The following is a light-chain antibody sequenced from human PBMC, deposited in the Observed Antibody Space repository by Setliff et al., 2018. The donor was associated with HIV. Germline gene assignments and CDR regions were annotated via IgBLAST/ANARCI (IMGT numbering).Light chain of an antibody. CDR2: EVS. Sequence: QSVLTQPPSASGSPGQSVTISCTGTSSDVGGYNYVSWYQQHPGKAPKLMIYEVSKRPPGVPDRFSGSKSGNTASLTVSGLQAEDEADYYCSSYAAGNTFVFGTGTKVTVL. CDR3: SSYAAGNTFV. V-gene: IGLV2-8*01. CDR1: SSDVGGYNY. J-gene: IGLJ1*01.